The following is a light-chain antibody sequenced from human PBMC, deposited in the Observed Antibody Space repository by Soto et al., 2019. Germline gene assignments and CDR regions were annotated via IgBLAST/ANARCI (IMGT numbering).Light chain of an antibody. J-gene: IGLJ1*01. CDR3: CSYAGSTTYV. CDR2: EVS. CDR1: SSDVGSYNL. Sequence: QSALTQPASVSGSPGQSITISCTGTSSDVGSYNLVSWYQQHPGKAPKLMIYEVSKRPSGVSNRFSGSKSVNTASLTISGLQAEDEADYYCCSYAGSTTYVFGTGTKLTVL. V-gene: IGLV2-23*02.